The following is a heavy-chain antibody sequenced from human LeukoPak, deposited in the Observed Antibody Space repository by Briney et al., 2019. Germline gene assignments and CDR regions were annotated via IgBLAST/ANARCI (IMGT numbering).Heavy chain of an antibody. D-gene: IGHD3-22*01. V-gene: IGHV3-21*01. J-gene: IGHJ4*02. Sequence: GGSLRLSCAASGFTFSSYSMNWVRQAPGKGLEWVSSISSSSNYIYYADSVKGRFTISRDNAKNSLYLQMNSLRAEDTALYYCARDHSSYYYDSSGYLARGQGTLVSVSS. CDR3: ARDHSSYYYDSSGYLA. CDR1: GFTFSSYS. CDR2: ISSSSNYI.